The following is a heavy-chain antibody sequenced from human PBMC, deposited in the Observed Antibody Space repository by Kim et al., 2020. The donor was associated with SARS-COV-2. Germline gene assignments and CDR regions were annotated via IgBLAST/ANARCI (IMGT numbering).Heavy chain of an antibody. CDR1: GFTVSSNY. J-gene: IGHJ3*02. D-gene: IGHD1-26*01. Sequence: GGSLRLSCAASGFTVSSNYMSWVRQAPGKGLEWVSVIYSGGSTYYADSVKGRFTISRDNSKNTLYLQMNSLRAEDTAVYYCARGEVGATAEHDAFDIWGQGTMVTVSS. CDR3: ARGEVGATAEHDAFDI. CDR2: IYSGGST. V-gene: IGHV3-53*01.